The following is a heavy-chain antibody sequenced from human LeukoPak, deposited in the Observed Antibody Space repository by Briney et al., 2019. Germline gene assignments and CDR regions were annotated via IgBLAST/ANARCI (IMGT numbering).Heavy chain of an antibody. V-gene: IGHV3-53*03. Sequence: GGSLRLSCAASGFTVSSNYMSWVRQAPGKGLEWVSVIYSGGSTYYADSVKGRFTISRDNAKNSLYLQMNSLRAEDTAVYYCARVRTNIVVVPADHWGQGTLVTVSS. CDR3: ARVRTNIVVVPADH. CDR2: IYSGGST. J-gene: IGHJ5*02. D-gene: IGHD2-2*01. CDR1: GFTVSSNY.